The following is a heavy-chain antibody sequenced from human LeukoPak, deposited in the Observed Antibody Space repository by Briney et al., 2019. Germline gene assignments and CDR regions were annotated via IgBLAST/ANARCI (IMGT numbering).Heavy chain of an antibody. V-gene: IGHV3-21*01. CDR3: ARDSLLPAAIHWYFDL. Sequence: GGSLRLSCVASEFTFSSYNMNWVRLAPGKGLEWVASISSSSKWMYYTDSVKGRFTISRDNAKNSVYLQMNSLRAEDTAFYYCARDSLLPAAIHWYFDLWGRGTLVTVSS. D-gene: IGHD2-2*01. CDR2: ISSSSKWM. J-gene: IGHJ2*01. CDR1: EFTFSSYN.